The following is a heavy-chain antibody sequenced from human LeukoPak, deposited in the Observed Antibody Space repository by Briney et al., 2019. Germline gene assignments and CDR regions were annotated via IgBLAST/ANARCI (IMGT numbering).Heavy chain of an antibody. Sequence: GGSLRLSCAVSGPTFSSNGMHWVRQAPGKGLEWVAVISHDGSKKYYADSVKGRFTISRDNSKNTLYMQMNSLRTEETAVYYCAKSRGIAVSDLTHWGQGTLVTVSS. CDR1: GPTFSSNG. J-gene: IGHJ4*02. CDR2: ISHDGSKK. CDR3: AKSRGIAVSDLTH. V-gene: IGHV3-30*18. D-gene: IGHD6-19*01.